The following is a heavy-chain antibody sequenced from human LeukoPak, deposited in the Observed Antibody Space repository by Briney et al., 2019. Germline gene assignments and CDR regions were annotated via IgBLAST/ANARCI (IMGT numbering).Heavy chain of an antibody. CDR3: ATYSGYDRIFDY. J-gene: IGHJ4*02. V-gene: IGHV3-7*03. CDR2: IKQDGSEK. CDR1: RFTFSSYW. D-gene: IGHD5-12*01. Sequence: GGSLRLSCAASRFTFSSYWMTWVRQAPGKGLEWVANIKQDGSEKYYVDSVKGRFTVSRDNAKNSLYLQMNSLRAEDTAVYYCATYSGYDRIFDYWGQGTLVTVSS.